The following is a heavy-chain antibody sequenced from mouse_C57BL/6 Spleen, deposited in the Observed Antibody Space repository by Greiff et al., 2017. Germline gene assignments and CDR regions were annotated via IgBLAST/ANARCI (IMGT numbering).Heavy chain of an antibody. CDR1: GYTFTSYW. Sequence: QVQLQQPGAELVRPGTSVKLSCKASGYTFTSYWMHWVKQRPGQGLEWIGVIDPSDSYTNYNQKFKGKATLTVDTSSSPAYMQLSSLTSEDSAVYYCAVYYYGSSYFDYWGQGTTLTVSS. V-gene: IGHV1-59*01. CDR2: IDPSDSYT. D-gene: IGHD1-1*01. J-gene: IGHJ2*01. CDR3: AVYYYGSSYFDY.